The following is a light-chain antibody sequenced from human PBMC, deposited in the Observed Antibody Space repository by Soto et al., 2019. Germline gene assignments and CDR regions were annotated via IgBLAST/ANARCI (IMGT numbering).Light chain of an antibody. CDR2: AAS. CDR1: QGINSY. CDR3: QQYGGSPRT. V-gene: IGKV1-9*01. Sequence: DIQMTQSPSTLSASVGDTVTITCRASQGINSYLTWYQQKPGKAPKLLIYAASSLQSGVPSRFSGSGSETEFTLSISRLEPEDFAVYYCQQYGGSPRTFGQGTKVDIK. J-gene: IGKJ1*01.